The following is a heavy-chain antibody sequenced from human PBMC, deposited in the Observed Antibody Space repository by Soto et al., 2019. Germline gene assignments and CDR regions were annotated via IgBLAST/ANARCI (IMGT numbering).Heavy chain of an antibody. J-gene: IGHJ5*02. CDR1: GFTFCNHS. V-gene: IGHV3-23*01. CDR3: AKDQRSTGTPDDNWFDP. CDR2: ISGSGGST. Sequence: PGGAPGTSRAAPGFTFCNHSLGRGRPAPGKGLEWVSSISGSGGSTYYADSVKGRFTISRDNSKNTLYLQMNSLRAEDTAVYYCAKDQRSTGTPDDNWFDPWGQGTLVTVSS. D-gene: IGHD1-1*01.